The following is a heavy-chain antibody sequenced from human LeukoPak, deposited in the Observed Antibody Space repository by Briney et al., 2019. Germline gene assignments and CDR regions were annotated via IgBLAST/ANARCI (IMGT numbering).Heavy chain of an antibody. J-gene: IGHJ6*03. CDR1: GFTFSSYS. CDR3: ANMCRGYCSSTSCYAYYYMDV. D-gene: IGHD2-2*01. CDR2: ISSSSSYI. V-gene: IGHV3-21*01. Sequence: GGSLRLSCAASGFTFSSYSMNWVRQAPGKGLEWVSSISSSSSYIYYADSVKGRFTISRDNAKNSLYLQMNSLRAEDTAVYYCANMCRGYCSSTSCYAYYYMDVWGKGTTVTVSS.